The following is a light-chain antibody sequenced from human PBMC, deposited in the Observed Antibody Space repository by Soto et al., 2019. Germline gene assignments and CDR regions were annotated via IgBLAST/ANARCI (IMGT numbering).Light chain of an antibody. CDR2: SPS. V-gene: IGKV1-9*01. CDR3: QKFNKYPHT. Sequence: DIQLTQSPSFLSASEGDRVTITCRASQDIHVFLAWYQHKPGKAPRLLIDSPSTLQSGVPSRFSGSRSGTEFTLTIRSLQPEDIAPYYCQKFNKYPHTVGPGTTVDVK. CDR1: QDIHVF. J-gene: IGKJ3*01.